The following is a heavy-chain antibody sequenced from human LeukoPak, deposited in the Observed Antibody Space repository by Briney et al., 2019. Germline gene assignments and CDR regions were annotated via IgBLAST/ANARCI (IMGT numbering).Heavy chain of an antibody. Sequence: PSETLSLTCTVSGGSISSYYWSWIRQPPGKGLEWIGYIYYSGSTNYNPSLKSRVTISVDTSKNQFSLKLSSVTAADTAAYYCARGLLWYFDYWGQGTLVTVSS. CDR3: ARGLLWYFDY. CDR1: GGSISSYY. J-gene: IGHJ4*02. D-gene: IGHD2/OR15-2a*01. V-gene: IGHV4-59*01. CDR2: IYYSGST.